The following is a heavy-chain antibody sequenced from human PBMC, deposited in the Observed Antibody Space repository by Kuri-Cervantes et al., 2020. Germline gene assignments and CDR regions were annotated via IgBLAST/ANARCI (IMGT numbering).Heavy chain of an antibody. J-gene: IGHJ6*03. V-gene: IGHV3-48*04. CDR2: ISSSSSTI. Sequence: GESLKISCAASGFTFSSYSMNWVRQAPGKGLEWVSHISSSSSTIYYADSVKGRFTISRDNAKNSLDLQMNSLRAEDTAVYYCARQGSIAAAAYYYYMDVWGKGTTVTVSS. CDR3: ARQGSIAAAAYYYYMDV. D-gene: IGHD6-25*01. CDR1: GFTFSSYS.